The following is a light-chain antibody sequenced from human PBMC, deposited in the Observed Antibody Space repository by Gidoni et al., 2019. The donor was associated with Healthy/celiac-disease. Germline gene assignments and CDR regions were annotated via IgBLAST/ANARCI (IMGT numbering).Light chain of an antibody. V-gene: IGLV1-47*01. CDR3: AAWDDSLSGWV. J-gene: IGLJ3*02. CDR1: SSNIGSNY. Sequence: QSVLTQPPSASGTPGQRVPISCSGSSSNIGSNYVYWYQQLPGTAPKLLFYRNNQRPSGVPDRFSGSKSGTSASLAISGLRSEDEADYYCAAWDDSLSGWVFGGGTKLTVL. CDR2: RNN.